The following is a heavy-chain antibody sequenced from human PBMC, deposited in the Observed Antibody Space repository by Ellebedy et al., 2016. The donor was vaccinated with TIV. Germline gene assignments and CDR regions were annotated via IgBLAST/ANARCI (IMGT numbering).Heavy chain of an antibody. CDR3: ARWYYYDSSGYSPLGY. Sequence: ASVKVSCXASGYTFTGYYMHWVRQAPGQGLEWMGWINPNSGGTNYAQKLQGRVTMTTDTSTSTAYMELRSLRSDDTAVYYCARWYYYDSSGYSPLGYWGQGTLVTVSS. V-gene: IGHV1-2*02. J-gene: IGHJ4*02. CDR1: GYTFTGYY. CDR2: INPNSGGT. D-gene: IGHD3-22*01.